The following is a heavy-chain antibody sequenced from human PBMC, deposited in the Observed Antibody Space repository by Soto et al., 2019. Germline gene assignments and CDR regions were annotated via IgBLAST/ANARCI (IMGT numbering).Heavy chain of an antibody. CDR3: ARLFYNWNSWVDS. V-gene: IGHV3-11*01. J-gene: IGHJ4*02. CDR1: GFSFSDFY. D-gene: IGHD1-20*01. CDR2: IHRSGSPI. Sequence: LRLSCATSGFSFSDFYMVWIRQAPGKGLEWISYIHRSGSPIYYADSVKGRFTISRDNAKTSLSLQMNSLRAEDTAVYYCARLFYNWNSWVDSWGQGTLVTVSS.